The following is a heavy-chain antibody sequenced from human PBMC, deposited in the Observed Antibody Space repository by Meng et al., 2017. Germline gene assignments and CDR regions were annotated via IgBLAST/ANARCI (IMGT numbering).Heavy chain of an antibody. CDR1: GGSISSGGYY. D-gene: IGHD6-13*01. Sequence: GPVQESGPGLGKPSPTLSLPCTVYGGSISSGGYYWSWIRQHPGKGLEWIGYIYYSGSTYYNPSLKSLVTISVDTSKNQFSLKLSSVTAADTAVYYCARVSAGSKAYFDYWGQGTLVTVSS. CDR3: ARVSAGSKAYFDY. J-gene: IGHJ4*02. V-gene: IGHV4-31*01. CDR2: IYYSGST.